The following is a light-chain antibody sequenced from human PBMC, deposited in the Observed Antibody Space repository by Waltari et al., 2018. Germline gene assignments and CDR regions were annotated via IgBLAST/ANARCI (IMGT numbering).Light chain of an antibody. J-gene: IGKJ4*01. CDR3: HQRSKWPLT. V-gene: IGKV3-11*01. CDR2: DAS. Sequence: EIVLTQSPPPLPCSQGERATLSCRASQNIDSYLAWYQLKPGQVPRLLIYDASNRATGIPARFSGSGSGADFTLIISSLEPEDFAVYYCHQRSKWPLTFGGGTKVEIK. CDR1: QNIDSY.